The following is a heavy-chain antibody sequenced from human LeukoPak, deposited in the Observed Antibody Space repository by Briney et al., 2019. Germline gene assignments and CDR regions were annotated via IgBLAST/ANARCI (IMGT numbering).Heavy chain of an antibody. CDR2: INHSGST. J-gene: IGHJ4*02. CDR1: GGSFSGYY. Sequence: SETLSLTCAVYGGSFSGYYWSWIRQPPGKGLEWIGEINHSGSTNYNPSLKSRVTISVDTSKNQFSLRLSSVTAADTAVYYCARSRDGYNSVDYWGQGTLVTVSS. CDR3: ARSRDGYNSVDY. V-gene: IGHV4-34*01. D-gene: IGHD5-12*01.